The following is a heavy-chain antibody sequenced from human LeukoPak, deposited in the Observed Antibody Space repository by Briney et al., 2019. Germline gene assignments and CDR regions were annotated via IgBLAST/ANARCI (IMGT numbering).Heavy chain of an antibody. Sequence: SVKVSCKASGGTFSSYAISWVRQAPGQGLEWMGGIIPIFGTANYAQKFQGRVTITEDESTSTAYMELSSLRSEDTAVYYCASLPTYYYDSSALDIWGQGTVVTVSS. CDR1: GGTFSSYA. CDR3: ASLPTYYYDSSALDI. CDR2: IIPIFGTA. D-gene: IGHD3-22*01. J-gene: IGHJ3*02. V-gene: IGHV1-69*01.